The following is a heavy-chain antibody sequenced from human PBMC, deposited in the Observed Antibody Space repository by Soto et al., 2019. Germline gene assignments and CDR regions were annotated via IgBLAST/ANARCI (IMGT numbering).Heavy chain of an antibody. J-gene: IGHJ4*02. CDR3: VKQAHGLDGVAFDY. CDR1: GFIFSEST. Sequence: EVQLVESGGGLVQPGGSLRLSCSASGFIFSESTIYWVRQVPGKGLEAISAVSTSGRSTYYADSVKDRFTISRDNSKNRLLLQMGSLRPEDTAIYYCVKQAHGLDGVAFDYWGQGTQVTVAS. D-gene: IGHD2-15*01. CDR2: VSTSGRST. V-gene: IGHV3-64D*06.